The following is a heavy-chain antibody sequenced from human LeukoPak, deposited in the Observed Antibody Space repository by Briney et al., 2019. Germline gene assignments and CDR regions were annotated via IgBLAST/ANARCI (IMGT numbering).Heavy chain of an antibody. D-gene: IGHD1-1*01. CDR1: GFTVSSNY. CDR2: IYSGGNT. Sequence: GGSLRLSCAASGFTVSSNYMSWVRQAPGKGLEWVSIIYSGGNTYYADSVKGRFTISRDNSNNTLCLQMNSLRAEDTAVYYCARGVELDYWGQGTLVTVSS. V-gene: IGHV3-66*01. J-gene: IGHJ4*02. CDR3: ARGVELDY.